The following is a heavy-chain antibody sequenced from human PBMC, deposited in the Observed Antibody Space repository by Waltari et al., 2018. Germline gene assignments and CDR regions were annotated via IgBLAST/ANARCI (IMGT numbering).Heavy chain of an antibody. CDR3: ARVRPYWYSTMDV. D-gene: IGHD2-15*01. J-gene: IGHJ6*02. CDR2: MSGNGGTT. CDR1: GFPFRNYS. V-gene: IGHV3-23*01. Sequence: EVQLLESGGGLAQPGGSLRLPCAASGFPFRNYSMTWVRQAPGNGLEWVSVMSGNGGTTYYADSVKGRFTISRENFKNTLYLQMNSLRAEDTAIYFCARVRPYWYSTMDVWGQGTTVTVSS.